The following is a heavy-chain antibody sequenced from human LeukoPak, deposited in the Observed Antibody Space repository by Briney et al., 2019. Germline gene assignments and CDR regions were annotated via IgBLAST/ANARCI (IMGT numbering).Heavy chain of an antibody. CDR1: GYSFSSNS. Sequence: GESLKISCKGSGYSFSSNSIGWVRQMPGKGLEWMGIIYPSDSDTRYNPSFQGQVTISADRSISTTSLQWHSLKASDTATYYCARLSPGVGATAEYWGQGTLVTASS. D-gene: IGHD1-26*01. V-gene: IGHV5-51*01. CDR3: ARLSPGVGATAEY. CDR2: IYPSDSDT. J-gene: IGHJ4*02.